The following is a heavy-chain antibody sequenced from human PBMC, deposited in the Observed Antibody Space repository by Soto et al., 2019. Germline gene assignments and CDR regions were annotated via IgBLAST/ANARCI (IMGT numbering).Heavy chain of an antibody. Sequence: SETLSLTCAVSGYSISSGYYWGWIRQHPGKGLEWIGSIYHSGSTYYNPSLKSRVTISVDTSKNQFSLKLSSVTAADTAVYYCARDTVGATTWFDYWGQGTLVTVSS. D-gene: IGHD1-26*01. CDR1: GYSISSGYY. J-gene: IGHJ4*02. CDR2: IYHSGST. V-gene: IGHV4-38-2*02. CDR3: ARDTVGATTWFDY.